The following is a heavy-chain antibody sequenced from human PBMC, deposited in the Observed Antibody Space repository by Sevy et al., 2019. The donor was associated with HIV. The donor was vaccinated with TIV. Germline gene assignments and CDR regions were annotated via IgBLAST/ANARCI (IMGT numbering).Heavy chain of an antibody. J-gene: IGHJ4*02. D-gene: IGHD5-18*01. CDR3: ARDKNSAMVTLFDF. CDR2: IKEDGKET. CDR1: GFTVSNYW. V-gene: IGHV3-7*03. Sequence: GGSLRLSCVASGFTVSNYWMNWVRQAPGMGLEWVAKIKEDGKETYYVDSVKGRFTISTDNAKNSLYLQMTSLRAEDTAVYYCARDKNSAMVTLFDFWGQGTVVTVS.